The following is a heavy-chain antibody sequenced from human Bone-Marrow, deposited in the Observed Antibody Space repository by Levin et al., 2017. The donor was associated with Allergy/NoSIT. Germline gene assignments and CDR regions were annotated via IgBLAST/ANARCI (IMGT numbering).Heavy chain of an antibody. J-gene: IGHJ4*02. CDR3: ARHDYDILTGYPY. CDR2: IYYSGST. D-gene: IGHD3-9*01. Sequence: GSLRLSCTVSGGSISSSSYYWGWIRQPPGKGLEWIGSIYYSGSTYYNPSLKSRVTISVDTSKNQFSLKLSSVTAADTAVYYCARHDYDILTGYPYWGQGTLVTVSS. V-gene: IGHV4-39*01. CDR1: GGSISSSSYY.